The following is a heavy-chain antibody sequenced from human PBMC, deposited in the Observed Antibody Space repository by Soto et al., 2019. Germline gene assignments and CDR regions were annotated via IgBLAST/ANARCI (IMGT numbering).Heavy chain of an antibody. CDR1: GFNFSNHA. CDR2: ISGSGGTT. D-gene: IGHD3-16*01. Sequence: GGSLRLSCTASGFNFSNHAMSWVRQAPGKGLEWVSVISGSGGTTYYADSVKGRFTISRDNSKNTLYLQMNSLRAEDTAIYYCAKDLGIITFMYYFGSRGQGPPFPVSS. V-gene: IGHV3-23*01. J-gene: IGHJ4*02. CDR3: AKDLGIITFMYYFGS.